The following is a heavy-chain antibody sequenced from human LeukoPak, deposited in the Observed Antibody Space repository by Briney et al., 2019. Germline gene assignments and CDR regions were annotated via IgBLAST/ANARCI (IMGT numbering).Heavy chain of an antibody. V-gene: IGHV3-11*01. Sequence: GGSLRLSCAASGFTFSNYSMSWIRQAPGKGLEWVSYISHSGSTIYYADSVKGRFTISRDNAKNSLYLQMNSLRAEDTAVYYCAPAERYYYDSTGYYRWGQGTLVTVSS. CDR1: GFTFSNYS. CDR3: APAERYYYDSTGYYR. CDR2: ISHSGSTI. D-gene: IGHD3-22*01. J-gene: IGHJ5*02.